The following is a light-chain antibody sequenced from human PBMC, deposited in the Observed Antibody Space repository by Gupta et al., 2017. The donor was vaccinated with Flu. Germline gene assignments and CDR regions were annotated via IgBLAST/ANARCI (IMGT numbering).Light chain of an antibody. Sequence: SSLYDSVGDRGTSTCRASQRIRNYLNWYKQKQGKAPELLIYAASSWQSGVDSRFSGSGSGKDVALTISSRQQEDFASYYCQQSDSYLPITFGQGTXLEIK. J-gene: IGKJ5*01. V-gene: IGKV1-39*01. CDR1: QRIRNY. CDR3: QQSDSYLPIT. CDR2: AAS.